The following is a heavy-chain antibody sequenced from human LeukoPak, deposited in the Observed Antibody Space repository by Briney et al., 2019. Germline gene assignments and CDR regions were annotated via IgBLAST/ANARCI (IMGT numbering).Heavy chain of an antibody. CDR2: IKSKTDGGTT. CDR3: ARDKGDYDTSGSLFVF. J-gene: IGHJ4*02. CDR1: GFTFSNAW. V-gene: IGHV3-15*07. D-gene: IGHD3-22*01. Sequence: GGSLRLSCAASGFTFSNAWMNWVRQAPGKGLEWVGRIKSKTDGGTTDYAAPVKGRFTISRDDSKNTLYLQMNSLKTGDTAVYYCARDKGDYDTSGSLFVFGGQGTPVTVSS.